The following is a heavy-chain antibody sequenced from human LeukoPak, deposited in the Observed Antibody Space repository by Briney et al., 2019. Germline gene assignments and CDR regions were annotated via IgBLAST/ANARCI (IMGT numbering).Heavy chain of an antibody. Sequence: ASVKVSCKASGYTFTGYYMHWVRQAPGQGLEWMGWINPSGGSTSYAQKFQGRVTMTRDMSTSTVYMELSSLRSEDTAVYYCARAMEGAPYYYYYYMDVWGKGTTVTVSS. CDR3: ARAMEGAPYYYYYYMDV. D-gene: IGHD1-26*01. CDR1: GYTFTGYY. J-gene: IGHJ6*03. CDR2: INPSGGST. V-gene: IGHV1-46*01.